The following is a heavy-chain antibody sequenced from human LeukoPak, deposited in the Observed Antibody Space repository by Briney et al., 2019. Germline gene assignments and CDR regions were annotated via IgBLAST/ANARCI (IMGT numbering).Heavy chain of an antibody. V-gene: IGHV3-23*01. Sequence: GGPLRLSCTASGFTFSNYAMSWVRQAPGKGLEWVSTISGSDGSTYYADSVKGRFTISRDNSKNTLYLQMNSLRVEDTAIYYCAKGRGYCTGGSCYSDYWGQGTLVTVSS. CDR3: AKGRGYCTGGSCYSDY. CDR1: GFTFSNYA. J-gene: IGHJ4*02. CDR2: ISGSDGST. D-gene: IGHD2-15*01.